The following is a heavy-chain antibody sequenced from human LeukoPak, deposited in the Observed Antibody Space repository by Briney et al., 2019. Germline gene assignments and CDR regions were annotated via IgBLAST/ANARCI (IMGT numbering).Heavy chain of an antibody. CDR2: IYYSGTT. D-gene: IGHD4-23*01. J-gene: IGHJ4*02. Sequence: SETLSLTCTVSGGSISNFYWSWIRQPPGKGLEWIGYIYYSGTTNYNPSLKSRVIISVDTSKNQFSLSLSPVIAADTAVYYCARVGVDYSGNIIKYYFDYWGQGTLVTVSS. CDR3: ARVGVDYSGNIIKYYFDY. V-gene: IGHV4-59*01. CDR1: GGSISNFY.